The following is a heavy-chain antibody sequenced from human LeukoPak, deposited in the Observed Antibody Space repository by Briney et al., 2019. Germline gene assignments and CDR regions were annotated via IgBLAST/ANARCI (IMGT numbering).Heavy chain of an antibody. V-gene: IGHV3-74*01. D-gene: IGHD3-10*01. CDR2: INSDGSST. J-gene: IGHJ4*02. CDR3: ATLAENRDSGYYFDS. CDR1: GFTFSSYW. Sequence: GGSLRLSCAASGFTFSSYWMHWVRQVPGKGLVWVSRINSDGSSTTYADSVKGRFTISRDSANSTLYLQMNSLRAEDTAVYYCATLAENRDSGYYFDSWGQGTLVTVSS.